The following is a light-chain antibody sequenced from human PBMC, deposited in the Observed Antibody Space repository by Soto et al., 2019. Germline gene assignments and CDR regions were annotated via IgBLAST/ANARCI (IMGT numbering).Light chain of an antibody. CDR2: GAS. CDR1: QSVSSN. V-gene: IGKV3-15*01. CDR3: QQYNEWPPEYT. Sequence: EIVMTQSPATLSVSPGERASLSCRASQSVSSNLAWYQQKPGQAPRLLIYGASARATGIPARFSGSGYGTDFTLTISSLQSEDFAVYYCQQYNEWPPEYTFGQGNKLEIK. J-gene: IGKJ2*01.